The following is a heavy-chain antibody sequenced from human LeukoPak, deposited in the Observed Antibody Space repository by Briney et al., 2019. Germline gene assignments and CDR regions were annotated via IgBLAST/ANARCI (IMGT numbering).Heavy chain of an antibody. Sequence: SSETLSLTCAVSGGSISSGSYSWSLIRQPPGKGLELIGYIYPRGSTYYNPSLKSRVILSLDKSANQFSLNLSSVTAADTAVYYCARSHGSAYFDIWGQGTMVTVSS. CDR3: ARSHGSAYFDI. CDR1: GGSISSGSYS. V-gene: IGHV4-30-2*01. D-gene: IGHD3-10*01. J-gene: IGHJ3*02. CDR2: IYPRGST.